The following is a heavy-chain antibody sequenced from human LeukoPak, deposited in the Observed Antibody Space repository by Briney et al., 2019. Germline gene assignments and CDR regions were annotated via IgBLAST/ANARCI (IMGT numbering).Heavy chain of an antibody. Sequence: GGSLRLSCAASGFTFSSYWMHWVRQAPGKGLVWVSRINSDGSSTSYADSVKGRFIISRDNAKNTLYLQMNSLRVEDTAVYYCATWRQGYCSGGSCHSPFDYWGQGTLVTVSS. CDR2: INSDGSST. CDR1: GFTFSSYW. D-gene: IGHD2-15*01. V-gene: IGHV3-74*01. J-gene: IGHJ4*02. CDR3: ATWRQGYCSGGSCHSPFDY.